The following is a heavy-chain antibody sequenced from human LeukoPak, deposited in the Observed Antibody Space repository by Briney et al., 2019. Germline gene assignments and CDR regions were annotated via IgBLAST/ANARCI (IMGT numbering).Heavy chain of an antibody. D-gene: IGHD5/OR15-5a*01. J-gene: IGHJ4*02. Sequence: SETLSLTCTVSGGSVSSGNYYWSWIRQPPGKGLEWIGYISYSGSTNYNPSLKSRVTISVDTSKNRFSLRLSSVTAADTAVYYCARGGPSLGVAYWGQGTLVTVSS. CDR2: ISYSGST. CDR3: ARGGPSLGVAY. V-gene: IGHV4-61*01. CDR1: GGSVSSGNYY.